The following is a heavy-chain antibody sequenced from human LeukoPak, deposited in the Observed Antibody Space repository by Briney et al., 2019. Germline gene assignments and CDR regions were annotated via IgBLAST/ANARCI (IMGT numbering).Heavy chain of an antibody. CDR1: GYTFTNYY. CDR2: INPSGGST. J-gene: IGHJ4*02. Sequence: ASVTVSCKASGYTFTNYYMHWVRPAPGQGLEWMGMINPSGGSTSYAQKFQGRVSMTRDTSTSTVYMELSSLRSEDTAVYYCARGNPGVIDYWGQGTLVTVCS. V-gene: IGHV1-46*01. CDR3: ARGNPGVIDY. D-gene: IGHD3-10*01.